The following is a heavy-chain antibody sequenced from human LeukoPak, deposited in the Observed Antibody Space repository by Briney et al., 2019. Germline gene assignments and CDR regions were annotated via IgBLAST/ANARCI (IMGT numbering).Heavy chain of an antibody. J-gene: IGHJ4*02. CDR2: IWYDGSNK. CDR1: GFTFSSYG. V-gene: IGHV3-33*06. CDR3: AKSRHYDSSGYVDY. D-gene: IGHD3-22*01. Sequence: PGGSLRLSXAASGFTFSSYGMHWVRQAPGKGLEWVAVIWYDGSNKYYADSVKGRFTISRDNSKNTLYPQMNSLRAEDTAVYYCAKSRHYDSSGYVDYWGQGTLVTVSS.